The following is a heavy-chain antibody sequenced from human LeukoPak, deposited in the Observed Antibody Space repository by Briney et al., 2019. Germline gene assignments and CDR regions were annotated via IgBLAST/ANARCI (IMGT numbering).Heavy chain of an antibody. J-gene: IGHJ4*02. Sequence: GGSLRLSCAASGFTFSSYEMNWVRQAPGKGLEWVSYISSSGSTIYYADSVKGRFTISRDNAKNSLYLQMNSLRAEDTAVYYCATLRGYSGYSRYWGQGTLVTVSS. V-gene: IGHV3-48*03. CDR3: ATLRGYSGYSRY. D-gene: IGHD5-12*01. CDR1: GFTFSSYE. CDR2: ISSSGSTI.